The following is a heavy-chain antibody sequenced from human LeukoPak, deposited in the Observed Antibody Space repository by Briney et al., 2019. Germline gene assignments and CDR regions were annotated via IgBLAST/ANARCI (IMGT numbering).Heavy chain of an antibody. CDR3: ATGGGSGWFDC. J-gene: IGHJ4*02. D-gene: IGHD6-19*01. V-gene: IGHV4-59*01. CDR1: GGSISSYY. Sequence: SETLSLTCTVSGGSISSYYWSWIRQPPGKGLEWIGYIYYSGSTNYNPSLKSRVTISVDTSKNQFSLKLSSVTAADTAVYYCATGGGSGWFDCWDQGTLVTVSS. CDR2: IYYSGST.